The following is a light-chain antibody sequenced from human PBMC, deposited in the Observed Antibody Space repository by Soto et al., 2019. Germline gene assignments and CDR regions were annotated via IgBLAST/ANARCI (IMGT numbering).Light chain of an antibody. CDR3: QTWATGIQV. V-gene: IGLV4-69*01. CDR2: LNSDGSH. CDR1: GGHSSYA. J-gene: IGLJ3*02. Sequence: QPVLTQSPSASASPGASGKLTCTLTGGHSSYAIAWHQQQPEKGPRYLMKLNSDGSHDKGDGIPDRFSGSRSGAERYLTISNLQSDDEADYYCQTWATGIQVFGGGTKLPVL.